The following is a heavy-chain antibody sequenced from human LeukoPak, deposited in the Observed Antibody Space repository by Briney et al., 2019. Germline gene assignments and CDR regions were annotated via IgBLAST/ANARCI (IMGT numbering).Heavy chain of an antibody. CDR2: ISYDGSNK. V-gene: IGHV3-30-3*01. Sequence: GGSLRLSCAASGFTFSSYAMHWVRQAPGKGLEWVAVISYDGSNKYYAGSVKGRFTISRDNSKNTLYLQMNSLRAEDTAVYYCARDGIVVVPAATPYYFDYWGQGTLVTVSS. CDR1: GFTFSSYA. J-gene: IGHJ4*02. D-gene: IGHD2-2*01. CDR3: ARDGIVVVPAATPYYFDY.